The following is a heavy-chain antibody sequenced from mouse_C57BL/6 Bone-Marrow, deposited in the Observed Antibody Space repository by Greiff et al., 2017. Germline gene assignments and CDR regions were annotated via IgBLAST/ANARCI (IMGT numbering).Heavy chain of an antibody. V-gene: IGHV3-6*01. J-gene: IGHJ4*01. CDR3: ARDPLYYYGSSFYAMDY. Sequence: EVKLMESGPGLVKPSQSLSLTCSVTGYSITSGYYWNWIRQFPGNKLEWMGYISYDGSNNYNPSLKNRISITRDTSKNQFFLKLNSVTTEHTATYYCARDPLYYYGSSFYAMDYWGQGTSVTVSS. CDR1: GYSITSGYY. CDR2: ISYDGSN. D-gene: IGHD1-1*01.